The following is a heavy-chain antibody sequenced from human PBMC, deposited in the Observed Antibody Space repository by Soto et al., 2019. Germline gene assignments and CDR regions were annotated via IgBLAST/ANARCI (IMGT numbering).Heavy chain of an antibody. V-gene: IGHV1-3*01. D-gene: IGHD3-22*01. CDR3: ATYSTGYSH. CDR1: GHTFNSYA. CDR2: INGGNGNT. Sequence: VQLVQSGAEVKKPGASVKLSCKASGHTFNSYALHWVRQAPGQRLEWMGWINGGNGNTKYSQKFQGRVTISRDTSARTTYMELSSLRSEDTALYFCATYSTGYSHWGQGTLVTVSS. J-gene: IGHJ4*02.